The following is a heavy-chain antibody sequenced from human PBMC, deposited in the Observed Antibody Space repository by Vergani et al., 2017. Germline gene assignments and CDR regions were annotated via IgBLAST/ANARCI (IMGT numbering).Heavy chain of an antibody. D-gene: IGHD3-10*01. CDR2: IRYDGSNK. Sequence: QVQLVESGGGVVQPGGSLRLSCAASGFTFSSYGMHWVRQAPGKGLEWVAFIRYDGSNKYYADSVKGRFTISRDNSKNTLYLQMNSLRAEDTAVYYCAKDGLYYYGSGRPGYEGAETAIDYWGQGTLVTVSS. CDR1: GFTFSSYG. J-gene: IGHJ4*02. V-gene: IGHV3-30*02. CDR3: AKDGLYYYGSGRPGYEGAETAIDY.